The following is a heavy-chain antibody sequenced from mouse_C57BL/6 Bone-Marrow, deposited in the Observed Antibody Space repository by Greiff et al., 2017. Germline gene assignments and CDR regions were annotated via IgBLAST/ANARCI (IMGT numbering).Heavy chain of an antibody. J-gene: IGHJ3*01. D-gene: IGHD1-1*01. Sequence: VQLQQSGPELVRPGTSVKVSCKASGYAFTNYLIEWVKQRPGQGLEWIGVINPGSGGTNYNEKFKGKATLTADKSSSTAYMQLSSLTSEDSAVYFCARGYGSRFAYWGQGTLVTVSA. CDR3: ARGYGSRFAY. V-gene: IGHV1-54*01. CDR1: GYAFTNYL. CDR2: INPGSGGT.